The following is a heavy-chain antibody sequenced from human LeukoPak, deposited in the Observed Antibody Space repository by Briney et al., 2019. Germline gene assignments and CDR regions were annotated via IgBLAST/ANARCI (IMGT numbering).Heavy chain of an antibody. CDR3: ASSPSAYCGGDCYSPNWFDP. CDR1: VYTFTSYD. D-gene: IGHD2-21*02. J-gene: IGHJ5*02. CDR2: MNPNSGNT. Sequence: ASVKVSCKASVYTFTSYDINWVRQATGQGLEWMGWMNPNSGNTGYAQKFQGRVTMTRNTSISTAYMELSSLRSEDTAVYYCASSPSAYCGGDCYSPNWFDPWGQGTLVTVSS. V-gene: IGHV1-8*01.